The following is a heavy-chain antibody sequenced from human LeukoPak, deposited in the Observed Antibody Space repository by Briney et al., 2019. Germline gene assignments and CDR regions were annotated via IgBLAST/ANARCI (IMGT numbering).Heavy chain of an antibody. V-gene: IGHV4-59*01. J-gene: IGHJ4*02. CDR1: GGSISSYY. CDR3: ARLKLGMLDY. Sequence: QSSETLSLTCTVSGGSISSYYWSWIRQPPGKGLEWIGYIYYSGSTNYNPSLESRVTISVDTSKNQFSLKLSSVTAADTAVYYCARLKLGMLDYWGQGTLVTVSS. CDR2: IYYSGST. D-gene: IGHD6-6*01.